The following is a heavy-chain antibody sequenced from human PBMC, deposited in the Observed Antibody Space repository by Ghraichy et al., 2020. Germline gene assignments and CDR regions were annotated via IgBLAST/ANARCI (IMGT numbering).Heavy chain of an antibody. D-gene: IGHD4-17*01. CDR3: ARAPHDYEDAFDI. V-gene: IGHV1-69*06. CDR1: GGTFSSYA. CDR2: IIPIFGTA. Sequence: SVKVSCKASGGTFSSYAISWVRQAPGQGLEWMGGIIPIFGTANYAQKFQGRVTITADKSTSTAYMELSSLRSEDTAVYYCARAPHDYEDAFDIWGQGTMVTVSS. J-gene: IGHJ3*02.